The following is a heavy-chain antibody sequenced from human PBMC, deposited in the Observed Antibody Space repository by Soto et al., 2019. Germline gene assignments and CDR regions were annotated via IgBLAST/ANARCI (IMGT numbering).Heavy chain of an antibody. D-gene: IGHD3-22*01. Sequence: PGGSLRLSCAASGFTFSSYGMHWVRQAPGKGLEWVAVISYDGSNKYYADSVKGRFTISRDNSKNTLYLQMNSRRAEDTAVYYCAKDRRPMIVGYYFDYWGQGTLVTVSS. CDR1: GFTFSSYG. V-gene: IGHV3-30*18. CDR2: ISYDGSNK. CDR3: AKDRRPMIVGYYFDY. J-gene: IGHJ4*02.